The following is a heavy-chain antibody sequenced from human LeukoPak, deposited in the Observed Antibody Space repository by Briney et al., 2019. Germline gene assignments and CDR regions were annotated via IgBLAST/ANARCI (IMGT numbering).Heavy chain of an antibody. J-gene: IGHJ4*02. CDR2: INHSGST. CDR1: GGSFRGYY. Sequence: SETLSLTCAVYGGSFRGYYWSWIRQPPGKGLEWIGEINHSGSTNYNPSLKSRVTISVDTSKNQFSLKLSSVTAADTAVYYCARGLPMIVVRWGAIDYWGQGTLVTVSS. V-gene: IGHV4-34*01. CDR3: ARGLPMIVVRWGAIDY. D-gene: IGHD3-22*01.